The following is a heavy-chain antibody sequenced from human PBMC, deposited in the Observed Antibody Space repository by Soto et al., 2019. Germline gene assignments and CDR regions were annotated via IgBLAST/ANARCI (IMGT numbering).Heavy chain of an antibody. V-gene: IGHV1-8*01. D-gene: IGHD3-22*01. Sequence: GXSVKVSCKASGYTFTSYDINWVRQATGQGLEWMGWMNPNSGNTGYAQKFQGRVTMTRNTSISTAYMELSSLRSEDTAVYYCARAYYYDSSGYYLNWFDPWGQGTLVTVSS. J-gene: IGHJ5*02. CDR2: MNPNSGNT. CDR1: GYTFTSYD. CDR3: ARAYYYDSSGYYLNWFDP.